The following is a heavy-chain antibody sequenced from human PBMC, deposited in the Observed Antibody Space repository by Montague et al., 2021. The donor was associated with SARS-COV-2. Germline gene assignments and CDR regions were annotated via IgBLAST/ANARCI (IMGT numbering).Heavy chain of an antibody. V-gene: IGHV3-21*01. CDR3: ARDSGRYYDFWSGYYNSHYYYYMDV. D-gene: IGHD3-3*01. Sequence: SLRLSYAASGFTFSSYSMNWVRQAPGKGLEWVSSISGSSSYIYYADSVKGRFTISRDNAKNSLYLQMNSLRAEDTAVYYCARDSGRYYDFWSGYYNSHYYYYMDVWGKGTTVTVSS. CDR2: ISGSSSYI. J-gene: IGHJ6*03. CDR1: GFTFSSYS.